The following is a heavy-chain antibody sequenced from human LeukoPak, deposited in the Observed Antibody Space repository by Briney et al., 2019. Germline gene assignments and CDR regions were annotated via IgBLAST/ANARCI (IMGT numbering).Heavy chain of an antibody. CDR2: IIPISGTP. J-gene: IGHJ4*02. V-gene: IGHV1-69*06. Sequence: SVKVSCKASGGTFSNYAISWVRQAPGQGPEWIGGIIPISGTPKYAQKLQGRVTISADMSTGTAYMELSSLSSEDTAVYYCAGSYNTFYAQDYWGQGALVTVSS. D-gene: IGHD1-14*01. CDR3: AGSYNTFYAQDY. CDR1: GGTFSNYA.